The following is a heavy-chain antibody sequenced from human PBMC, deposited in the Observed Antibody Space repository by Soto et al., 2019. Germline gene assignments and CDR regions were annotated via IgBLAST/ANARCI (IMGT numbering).Heavy chain of an antibody. CDR1: GYTFTAFG. CDR3: ARQFCSGINCDTWFDP. CDR2: ISTYNDDT. J-gene: IGHJ5*02. D-gene: IGHD2-2*01. V-gene: IGHV1-18*01. Sequence: QVQLVQSGPEVKKPGASVKVSCQTSGYTFTAFGITWVRQAPGQGLEWMGGISTYNDDTKYAQKVQGRLTMTTDTSTSTAYMELRSLTSDDTAVYYCARQFCSGINCDTWFDPWGQGTLVTVSS.